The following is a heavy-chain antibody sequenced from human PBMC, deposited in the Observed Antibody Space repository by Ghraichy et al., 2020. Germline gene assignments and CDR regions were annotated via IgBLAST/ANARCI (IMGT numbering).Heavy chain of an antibody. CDR3: ARLMKRGWSLLAFDI. CDR1: GGSISSYY. D-gene: IGHD3-3*01. V-gene: IGHV4-59*08. J-gene: IGHJ3*02. CDR2: IHYSGGT. Sequence: SQTLSLTCTVSGGSISSYYLSWIRQFPGKGLEWIGYIHYSGGTKYNPSLKSRVTISVDTSKNQFSLKLSSVTAADMAVYYCARLMKRGWSLLAFDIWGQGTMVTVSS.